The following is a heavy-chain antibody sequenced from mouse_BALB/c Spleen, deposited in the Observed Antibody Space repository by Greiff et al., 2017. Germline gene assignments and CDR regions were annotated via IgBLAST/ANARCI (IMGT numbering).Heavy chain of an antibody. J-gene: IGHJ4*01. Sequence: EVKLQESGGDLVKPGGSLKLSCAASGFTFSSYGMSWVRQTPDKRLEWVATISSGGSYTYYPDSVKGRFTISRDNAKNTLYLQMSSLKSEDTAMYYCARHGVRDAMDYWGQGTSVTVSS. CDR2: ISSGGSYT. D-gene: IGHD2-14*01. V-gene: IGHV5-6*01. CDR3: ARHGVRDAMDY. CDR1: GFTFSSYG.